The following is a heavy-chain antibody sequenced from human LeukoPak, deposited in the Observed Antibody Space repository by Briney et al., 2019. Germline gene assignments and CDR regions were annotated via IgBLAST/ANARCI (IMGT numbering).Heavy chain of an antibody. V-gene: IGHV3-9*01. CDR3: AKDIQLCSSSFYYFDY. Sequence: GGSPRLSCAASGFTFDDYAMHWVRQAPGKGLEWVSGISWNSGSIGYADSVKGRFTISRDNAKNSLYLQMNSLRAEDTALYYCAKDIQLCSSSFYYFDYWGQGTLVTVSS. CDR2: ISWNSGSI. J-gene: IGHJ4*02. D-gene: IGHD6-6*01. CDR1: GFTFDDYA.